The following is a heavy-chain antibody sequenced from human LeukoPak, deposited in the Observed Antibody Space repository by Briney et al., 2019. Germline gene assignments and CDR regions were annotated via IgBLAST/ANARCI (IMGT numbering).Heavy chain of an antibody. J-gene: IGHJ4*02. Sequence: ASETLSLTCTVSGGSISSYYWSWIRQPPGKGLEWIGYIYYSGSTNYNPSLKSRVTISVDTSKNQFSLKLSSVTAADTAVYYCARGDSAYDKYYFDYWGQGTLVTVSS. D-gene: IGHD5-12*01. CDR3: ARGDSAYDKYYFDY. CDR2: IYYSGST. V-gene: IGHV4-59*01. CDR1: GGSISSYY.